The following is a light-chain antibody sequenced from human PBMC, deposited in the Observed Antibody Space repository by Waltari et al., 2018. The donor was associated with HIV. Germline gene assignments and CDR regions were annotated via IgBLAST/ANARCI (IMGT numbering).Light chain of an antibody. CDR3: QQYYTLPYT. Sequence: DIQMAQSPSSLSASVGDRVTVTCRASQGISDSLAWYQYKPGQAPKRLLSGASTLESGVPSRFSGGGSGTDYTLTISSLQPEDSATYYCQQYYTLPYTFGQGTRLEIK. CDR2: GAS. J-gene: IGKJ2*01. V-gene: IGKV1-NL1*01. CDR1: QGISDS.